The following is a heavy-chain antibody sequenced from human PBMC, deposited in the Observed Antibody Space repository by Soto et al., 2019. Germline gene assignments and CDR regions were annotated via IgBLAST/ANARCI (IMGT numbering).Heavy chain of an antibody. Sequence: SLTCAISWDSVSSNSAAWNWIRQSPARGLEWLGRTYYRSKWYNDYAVSVKSRITINPDTSKNQFSLQLNSVTPEDTAVYYCARAPGSSSWHLYYFDYWGQGTLVTVSS. CDR1: WDSVSSNSAA. V-gene: IGHV6-1*01. J-gene: IGHJ4*02. D-gene: IGHD6-13*01. CDR3: ARAPGSSSWHLYYFDY. CDR2: TYYRSKWYN.